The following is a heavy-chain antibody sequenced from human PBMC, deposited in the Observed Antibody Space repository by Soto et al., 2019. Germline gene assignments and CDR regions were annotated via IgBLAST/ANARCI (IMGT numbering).Heavy chain of an antibody. V-gene: IGHV3-23*01. CDR3: AKAKNDYNWDNRPPFDY. CDR1: GFTLMNYA. CDR2: ISANDVGT. Sequence: GGSLRLSCEASGFTLMNYAITFFRHSPCKGLEWVSLISANDVGTYYAESVKTRFTISTDQSRNTVYLQMDSLRADDTAIYYCAKAKNDYNWDNRPPFDYWGQGTLVTVSS. D-gene: IGHD1-20*01. J-gene: IGHJ4*02.